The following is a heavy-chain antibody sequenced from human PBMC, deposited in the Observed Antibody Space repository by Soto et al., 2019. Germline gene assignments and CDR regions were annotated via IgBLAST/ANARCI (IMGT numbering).Heavy chain of an antibody. CDR2: ISGSGGST. J-gene: IGHJ4*02. D-gene: IGHD3-3*01. CDR3: AKNRPYYDFWSGYYDY. Sequence: GGSLRLSCAASGFTFSSYAMSWVRQAPGKGLEWVSAISGSGGSTYYADSVKGRFTISRDNSKNTLYLQMNSLRAEDTAVYYCAKNRPYYDFWSGYYDYWGQGTLVTVSS. CDR1: GFTFSSYA. V-gene: IGHV3-23*01.